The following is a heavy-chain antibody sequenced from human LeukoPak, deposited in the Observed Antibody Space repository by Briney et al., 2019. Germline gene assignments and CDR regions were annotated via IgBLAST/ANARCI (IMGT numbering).Heavy chain of an antibody. CDR2: IPYDGSNK. Sequence: PGRSLRLSCAASGFTFSSYGMHWVRQAPGKGLEWVAVIPYDGSNKYYADSVKGRFTISRDNSKNTLYLQMNSLRAEDTAVYYCAKVYDSSGYYYSYFDYWGQGTLVTVSS. V-gene: IGHV3-30*18. J-gene: IGHJ4*02. CDR3: AKVYDSSGYYYSYFDY. CDR1: GFTFSSYG. D-gene: IGHD3-22*01.